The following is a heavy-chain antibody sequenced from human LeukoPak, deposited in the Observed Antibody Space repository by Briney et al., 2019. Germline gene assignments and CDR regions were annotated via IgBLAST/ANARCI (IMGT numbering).Heavy chain of an antibody. Sequence: GGSLRLSCAASGFTFSSYGMHWVRQAPGKGLEWVAVISYDGSNKYYADSVKGRFTISRDNSKNTLYLQMNSLRAEDTAVYYCAKTGLGIGYDLFYYGMDVWGQGTTVTVSS. D-gene: IGHD5-12*01. CDR2: ISYDGSNK. J-gene: IGHJ6*02. V-gene: IGHV3-30*18. CDR1: GFTFSSYG. CDR3: AKTGLGIGYDLFYYGMDV.